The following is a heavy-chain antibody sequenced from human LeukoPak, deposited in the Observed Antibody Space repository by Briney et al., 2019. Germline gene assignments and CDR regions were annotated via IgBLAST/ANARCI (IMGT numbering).Heavy chain of an antibody. CDR3: ARRAPGYQNIVVVTGQESWFDP. CDR2: INHSRST. D-gene: IGHD2-21*02. Sequence: PSETLSLTCAVYGGSFSGYYWSWIRQPPGKGLEWIGEINHSRSTNYNPSLKSRVTISVDTSKNQFSLKLSSVTAADTAVYYCARRAPGYQNIVVVTGQESWFDPWGQGTLVTVSS. V-gene: IGHV4-34*01. CDR1: GGSFSGYY. J-gene: IGHJ5*02.